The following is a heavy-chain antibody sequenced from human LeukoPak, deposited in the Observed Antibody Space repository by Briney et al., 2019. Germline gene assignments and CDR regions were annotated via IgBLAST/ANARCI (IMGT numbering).Heavy chain of an antibody. V-gene: IGHV1-2*02. D-gene: IGHD2-15*01. CDR2: INPNSGGT. J-gene: IGHJ6*03. CDR3: ATDGGRLAAKNYYYYYYMDV. Sequence: ASVKVSCKASGYTFTGYYMHWVRQAPGQGLEWMGWINPNSGGTNYAQKFQGRVTMTRDTSISTAYMELSRLRSDDTAVYYCATDGGRLAAKNYYYYYYMDVWGKGTTVTISS. CDR1: GYTFTGYY.